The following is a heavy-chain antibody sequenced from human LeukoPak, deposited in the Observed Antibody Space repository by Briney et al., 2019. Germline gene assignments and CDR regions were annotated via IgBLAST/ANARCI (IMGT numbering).Heavy chain of an antibody. V-gene: IGHV3-23*01. J-gene: IGHJ4*02. CDR2: ISGSGGST. CDR3: AKAGQQLGWYYFDY. Sequence: GGSLRLSCAASGFTFSSYAMSWVRQAPGKGLEWVSAISGSGGSTYYADSVKGRFTISRDNSKNTLYLQMNSLRAEDTAVYHCAKAGQQLGWYYFDYWGQGTLVTVSS. D-gene: IGHD6-13*01. CDR1: GFTFSSYA.